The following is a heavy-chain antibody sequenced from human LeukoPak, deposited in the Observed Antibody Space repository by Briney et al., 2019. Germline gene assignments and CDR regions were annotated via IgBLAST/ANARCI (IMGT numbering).Heavy chain of an antibody. Sequence: SVKVSCKASGGTFSSYAISWVRQAPGQGLEWMGRIIPILGIANYAQKFQGRVTITADKSTSTAYMELSSLRSEDTAVYYCARAPTHIVATIGFGPWGQGTLVTVSS. CDR2: IIPILGIA. CDR3: ARAPTHIVATIGFGP. J-gene: IGHJ5*02. D-gene: IGHD5-12*01. CDR1: GGTFSSYA. V-gene: IGHV1-69*04.